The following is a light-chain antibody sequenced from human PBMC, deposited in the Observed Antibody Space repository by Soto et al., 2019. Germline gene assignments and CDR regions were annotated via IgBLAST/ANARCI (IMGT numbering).Light chain of an antibody. CDR1: QDISDD. V-gene: IGKV1-6*01. Sequence: AIQMTQSPSSLSASVGDRVSITCRASQDISDDLGWYQQKPGKAPKVLIYGASILQSGVPSRFSGSGSGTDFTLTISSLKPEDFATYYCLQDYNYPRTFGQGTRVEIK. CDR3: LQDYNYPRT. CDR2: GAS. J-gene: IGKJ1*01.